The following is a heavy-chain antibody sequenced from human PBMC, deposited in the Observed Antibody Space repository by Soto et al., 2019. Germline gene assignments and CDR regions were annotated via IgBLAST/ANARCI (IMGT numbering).Heavy chain of an antibody. D-gene: IGHD2-15*01. CDR2: IIPIFGTA. CDR1: GGTFSSYA. J-gene: IGHJ6*02. CDR3: ASVETQRYYYGMDV. V-gene: IGHV1-69*12. Sequence: QVQLVQSGAEVKKLGSSVKVSCKASGGTFSSYAISWVRQAPGHGLEWMGGIIPIFGTADYAQKFQGRVTITADESTSTAYMELSSLRSEDTAVYYCASVETQRYYYGMDVWGQGTTVTVSS.